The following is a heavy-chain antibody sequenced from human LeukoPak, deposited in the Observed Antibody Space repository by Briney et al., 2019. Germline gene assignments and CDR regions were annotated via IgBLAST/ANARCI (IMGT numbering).Heavy chain of an antibody. CDR3: ARGRAYGDHYFDY. CDR1: GGSISNYY. J-gene: IGHJ4*02. CDR2: IYTRGST. D-gene: IGHD4-17*01. Sequence: SETLSLICTVSGGSISNYYWRWIRQPAGKGLEWIGRIYTRGSTNYNPSLKSRVTMSVDTSKNQFSLRLSSVTAADTAVYYCARGRAYGDHYFDYWGQGTLVTVSS. V-gene: IGHV4-4*07.